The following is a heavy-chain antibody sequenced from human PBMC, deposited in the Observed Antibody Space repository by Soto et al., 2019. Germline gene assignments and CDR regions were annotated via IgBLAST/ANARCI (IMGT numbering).Heavy chain of an antibody. V-gene: IGHV2-5*02. CDR2: TYWDDDQ. Sequence: QITLKESGPPLVRPTQTLTLTCSFSGFSLKTIGISVGWIRQPPGKALAWLALTYWDDDQRYSPSLKTRLTITKDASKNQVVIAMTNVDTVDTATYYCARSTSENFWSGPFDYWGPGIVVTVSS. D-gene: IGHD3-3*01. CDR1: GFSLKTIGIS. J-gene: IGHJ4*02. CDR3: ARSTSENFWSGPFDY.